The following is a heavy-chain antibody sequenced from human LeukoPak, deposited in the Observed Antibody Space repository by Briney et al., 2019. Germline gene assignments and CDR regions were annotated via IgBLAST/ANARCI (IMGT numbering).Heavy chain of an antibody. D-gene: IGHD6-19*01. Sequence: SETLSLTCAVYGGSFSGYYWSWIRQPPGKGLEWIGEINHSGSTNYSPSLKSRVTISVDTSKNQFSLKLSSVTAADTAVYYCARGVAGNYYYHGMDVWGQGTTVTVSS. V-gene: IGHV4-34*01. CDR2: INHSGST. CDR3: ARGVAGNYYYHGMDV. J-gene: IGHJ6*02. CDR1: GGSFSGYY.